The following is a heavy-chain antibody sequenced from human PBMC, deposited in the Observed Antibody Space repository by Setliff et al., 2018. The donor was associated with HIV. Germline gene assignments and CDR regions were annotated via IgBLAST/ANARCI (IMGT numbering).Heavy chain of an antibody. CDR1: GGSISAYY. V-gene: IGHV4-59*08. Sequence: SETLSLTCNVSGGSISAYYWSWVRQPPGKGLEWIGSIYHSGNTDYNISLKSRVTISIDNSNNHFSLKLRSVTAADTAVYYCVSQPESRWQIEYWGQGTLVTVSS. CDR3: VSQPESRWQIEY. J-gene: IGHJ4*02. CDR2: IYHSGNT. D-gene: IGHD3-10*01.